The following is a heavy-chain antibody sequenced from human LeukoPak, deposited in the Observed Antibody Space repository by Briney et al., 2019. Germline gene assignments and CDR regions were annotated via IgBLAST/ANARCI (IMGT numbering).Heavy chain of an antibody. Sequence: SVKVSCKASGGTFSSYAISWVRQAPGQGLEWMGRIIPILGIANYAQKFQGRVTITADKSTSTAYMELSSLRSEDTAVYYCARGRYSGGWRTHNFDSGGKETLVTVSS. D-gene: IGHD6-19*01. V-gene: IGHV1-69*04. CDR1: GGTFSSYA. CDR2: IIPILGIA. J-gene: IGHJ4*02. CDR3: ARGRYSGGWRTHNFDS.